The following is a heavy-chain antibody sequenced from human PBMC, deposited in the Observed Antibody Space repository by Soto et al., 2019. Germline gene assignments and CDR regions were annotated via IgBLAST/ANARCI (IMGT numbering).Heavy chain of an antibody. V-gene: IGHV1-3*01. CDR2: INAGNGKA. J-gene: IGHJ6*02. CDR1: VYTFTSYA. CDR3: ARGGIVVVDDGRHYYYGMDV. Sequence: ASLKVSCKASVYTFTSYAMHWVRQAPGQRLEWMGWINAGNGKAKYAQKFQGRVTITADESTSTAYMELSSLRSEDTAVYYCARGGIVVVDDGRHYYYGMDVWGQGTTVTVSS. D-gene: IGHD3-22*01.